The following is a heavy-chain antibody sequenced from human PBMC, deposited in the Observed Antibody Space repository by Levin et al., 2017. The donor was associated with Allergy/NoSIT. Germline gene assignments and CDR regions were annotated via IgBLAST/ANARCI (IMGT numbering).Heavy chain of an antibody. J-gene: IGHJ4*02. CDR2: IIPIFGTA. V-gene: IGHV1-69*13. Sequence: ASVKVSCKASGGTFSSYAISWVRQAPGQGLEWMGGIIPIFGTANYAQKFQGRVTITADESTSTAYMELSSLRSEDTAVYYCARGPTTVTTFYFDYWGQGTLVTVSS. D-gene: IGHD4-11*01. CDR1: GGTFSSYA. CDR3: ARGPTTVTTFYFDY.